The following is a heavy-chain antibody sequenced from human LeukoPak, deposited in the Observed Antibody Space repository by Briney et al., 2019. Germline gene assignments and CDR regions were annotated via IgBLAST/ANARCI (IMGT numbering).Heavy chain of an antibody. CDR3: AEHDYGDQRPFDY. CDR1: GGTFSGYA. J-gene: IGHJ4*02. Sequence: ASVKVSCKASGGTFSGYAISWVRQAPGQGLEWMGGIIPIFGTANYAQKFQGRVTITADKSTSTAYMELSSLRSEDTAVYYCAEHDYGDQRPFDYWGQGTLVTVSS. D-gene: IGHD4-17*01. V-gene: IGHV1-69*06. CDR2: IIPIFGTA.